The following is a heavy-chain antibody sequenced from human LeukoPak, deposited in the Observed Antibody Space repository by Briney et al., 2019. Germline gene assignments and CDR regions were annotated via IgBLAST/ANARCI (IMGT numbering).Heavy chain of an antibody. D-gene: IGHD5-24*01. J-gene: IGHJ3*01. Sequence: GGSLRLSCAASGFTFSVAAMTWVRQAPGKGLEWVSLIGASGESTYYADSVKGRFTISRDNSKNTLSLRMNSPRVEDTAMYFCAKDIQLSTWGLGTMVTVSS. CDR3: AKDIQLST. CDR1: GFTFSVAA. CDR2: IGASGEST. V-gene: IGHV3-23*01.